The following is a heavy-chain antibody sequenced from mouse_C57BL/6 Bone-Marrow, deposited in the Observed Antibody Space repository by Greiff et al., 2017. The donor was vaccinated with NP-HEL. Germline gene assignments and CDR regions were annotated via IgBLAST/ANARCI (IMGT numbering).Heavy chain of an antibody. D-gene: IGHD2-4*01. J-gene: IGHJ2*01. CDR2: IHPNSGST. CDR3: AIYDYDGRYYFDY. V-gene: IGHV1-64*01. Sequence: QVQLQQPGAELVKPGASVKLSCKASGYTFTSYWMHWVKQRPGQGLEWIGMIHPNSGSTNYNEKFKSKATLTVDKSSSTAYMQLSSLTSEDSAVYYCAIYDYDGRYYFDYWGQGTTLTVSS. CDR1: GYTFTSYW.